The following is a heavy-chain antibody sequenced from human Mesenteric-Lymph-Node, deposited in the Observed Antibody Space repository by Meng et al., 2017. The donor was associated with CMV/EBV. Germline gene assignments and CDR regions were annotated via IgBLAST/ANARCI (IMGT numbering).Heavy chain of an antibody. CDR2: ISSSGSTI. CDR3: ASNGYYYDSSGYRWFDP. CDR1: FTFSDYY. J-gene: IGHJ5*02. V-gene: IGHV3-11*01. Sequence: FTFSDYYMSWIRQAPGKGLEWVSYISSSGSTIYYADSVKGRFTISRDNAKNSLYLQMNSLRAEDTAVYYCASNGYYYDSSGYRWFDPWGQGTLVTVSS. D-gene: IGHD3-22*01.